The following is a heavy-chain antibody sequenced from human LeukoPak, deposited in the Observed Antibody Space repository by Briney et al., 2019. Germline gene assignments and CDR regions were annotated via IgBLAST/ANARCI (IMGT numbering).Heavy chain of an antibody. CDR1: GLTFSSHA. D-gene: IGHD3-10*01. J-gene: IGHJ4*02. CDR3: AKGGITMARGVIISRPSDY. V-gene: IGHV3-23*01. CDR2: ISNSGSSK. Sequence: GGSLRLSCAASGLTFSSHAMSWVRQAPGKGLEWVAVISNSGSSKHYEDSVKGRFTISRDNSKNTLYLQMNNLRAEDTAVYYCAKGGITMARGVIISRPSDYWGQGTLVTVSS.